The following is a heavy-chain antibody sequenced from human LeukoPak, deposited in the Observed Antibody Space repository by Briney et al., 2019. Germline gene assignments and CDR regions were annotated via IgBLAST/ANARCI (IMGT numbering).Heavy chain of an antibody. V-gene: IGHV4-31*03. CDR3: ARVPISRDDWYFDL. Sequence: SETLSLTCTVSGGSISSGGYYWSWSRQHPGKGLEWIGYIYYSGSTYYNPSLKSRVTISVDTSKNQFSLKLSSVTAADTAVYYCARVPISRDDWYFDLWGRGTLVTVSS. J-gene: IGHJ2*01. D-gene: IGHD5-24*01. CDR2: IYYSGST. CDR1: GGSISSGGYY.